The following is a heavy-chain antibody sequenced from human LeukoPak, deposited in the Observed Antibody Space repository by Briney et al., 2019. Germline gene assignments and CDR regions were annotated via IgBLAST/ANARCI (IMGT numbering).Heavy chain of an antibody. Sequence: ASVKVSCKASGYTFTGYYMHWVRQAPGQGLEWMGWINPNSGGTNYAQKFQGRVTMTRDTSISTAYMELSRLRSDDTAVYYCARLPNIYCSSTSCAYFQHWGQGTLVTVSS. D-gene: IGHD2-2*01. CDR3: ARLPNIYCSSTSCAYFQH. CDR1: GYTFTGYY. CDR2: INPNSGGT. V-gene: IGHV1-2*02. J-gene: IGHJ1*01.